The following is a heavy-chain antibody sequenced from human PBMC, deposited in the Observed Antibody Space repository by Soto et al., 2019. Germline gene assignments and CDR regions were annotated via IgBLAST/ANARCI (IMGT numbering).Heavy chain of an antibody. CDR2: IKEDGSEK. D-gene: IGHD4-17*01. Sequence: EVKLVESGGGLVQPGGSLRLSCAASGFTSSSQWMTWVRQAPGKGLEWVANIKEDGSEKYYVESAKGRFTISRDSAKDSLYLQMNSLRAEDTAVYYCARGLYYYYMDVWGKGATVTVSS. J-gene: IGHJ6*03. CDR3: ARGLYYYYMDV. CDR1: GFTSSSQW. V-gene: IGHV3-7*01.